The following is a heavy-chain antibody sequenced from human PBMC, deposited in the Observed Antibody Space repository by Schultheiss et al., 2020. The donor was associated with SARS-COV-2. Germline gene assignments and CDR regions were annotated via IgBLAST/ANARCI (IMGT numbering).Heavy chain of an antibody. Sequence: GESLKISCAASGFTFSSYAMSWVRQAPGKGLEWVSAISGSGGSTYYADSVKGRFTISRDNSKNTLYLQMNSLRAEDTAVYYCAKDRDVAVVAATPFDYWGQGTLVTVS. V-gene: IGHV3-23*01. CDR3: AKDRDVAVVAATPFDY. CDR2: ISGSGGST. CDR1: GFTFSSYA. D-gene: IGHD2-15*01. J-gene: IGHJ4*02.